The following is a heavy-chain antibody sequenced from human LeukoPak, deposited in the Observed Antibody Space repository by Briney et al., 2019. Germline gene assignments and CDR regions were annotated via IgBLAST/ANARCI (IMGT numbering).Heavy chain of an antibody. V-gene: IGHV3-21*01. CDR1: GFTFSSYS. D-gene: IGHD2-15*01. CDR3: ARALSGGYAFDI. CDR2: ISSSSSYI. Sequence: GGSLRLSCAASGFTFSSYSMNWVRQAPGKGLEWVSSISSSSSYIYYADSVKGRFTISRDNAKDSLYLQMNSLRAEDTAVYYCARALSGGYAFDIWGQGTMVTVSS. J-gene: IGHJ3*02.